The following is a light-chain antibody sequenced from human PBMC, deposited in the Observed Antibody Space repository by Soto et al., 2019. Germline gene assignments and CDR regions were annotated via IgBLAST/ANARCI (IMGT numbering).Light chain of an antibody. CDR3: QHYWT. V-gene: IGKV1-5*03. Sequence: DIPMTQSPSTLSASVGDRVTITCRASQSISSWLAWYQQKPGKAPKLLIYKASSLESGVPSRFSGSGSGTEFTLTISSLQPDDFATYYCQHYWTFGQGTKVEIK. CDR1: QSISSW. CDR2: KAS. J-gene: IGKJ1*01.